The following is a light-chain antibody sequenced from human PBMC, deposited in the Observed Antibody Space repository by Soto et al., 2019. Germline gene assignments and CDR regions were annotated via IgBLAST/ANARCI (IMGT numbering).Light chain of an antibody. V-gene: IGLV1-44*01. J-gene: IGLJ2*01. Sequence: QSVLTQSPSASATPGQRVTMSCSGGSSNIGRNVVNWYQQFPGTAPKLLMYSNSQRPPGIPERFSASKSGTSASLAISGLQSEDEADYYCQSYDSGLTGSVFGGGTKLTVL. CDR1: SSNIGRNV. CDR2: SNS. CDR3: QSYDSGLTGSV.